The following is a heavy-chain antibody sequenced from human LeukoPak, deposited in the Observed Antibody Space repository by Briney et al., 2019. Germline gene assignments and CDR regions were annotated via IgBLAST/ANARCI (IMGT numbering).Heavy chain of an antibody. CDR2: IIPILGIA. Sequence: SVKVSCKASGGTFSSYTMSWVRQAPGQGLEWMGRIIPILGIANYAQKFQGRVTITADKSTSTAYMELSSLRSEDTAVFYCARGHQPPYYGMDVWGQVTTVTVSS. V-gene: IGHV1-69*02. CDR3: ARGHQPPYYGMDV. J-gene: IGHJ6*02. CDR1: GGTFSSYT.